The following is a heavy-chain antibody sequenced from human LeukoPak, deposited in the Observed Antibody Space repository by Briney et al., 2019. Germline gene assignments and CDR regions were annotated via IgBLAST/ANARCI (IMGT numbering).Heavy chain of an antibody. V-gene: IGHV4-59*12. J-gene: IGHJ3*02. Sequence: PSETLSLTCTVSGGSISSYYWSWIRQPPGKGLEWIGYIYYSGSTNYNPSLKSRVTISVDTSKNQFSLKLSSVTAADTAVYYCARASCSGGSCYRPYDAFDIWGQGTMVTVSS. D-gene: IGHD2-15*01. CDR3: ARASCSGGSCYRPYDAFDI. CDR2: IYYSGST. CDR1: GGSISSYY.